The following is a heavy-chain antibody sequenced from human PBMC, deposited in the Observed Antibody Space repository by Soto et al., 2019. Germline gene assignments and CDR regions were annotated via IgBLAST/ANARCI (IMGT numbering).Heavy chain of an antibody. CDR2: ISHDGNKK. CDR1: GFIFSSYG. Sequence: GGSLRLSCATSGFIFSSYGIHWLRQAPGKGLEWLAIISHDGNKKYYADSVKGRFTISRDNSKNTVYLQMDSLRVEDTAVYYCARDGGDFDYWGQGTLVTVSS. V-gene: IGHV3-33*05. D-gene: IGHD3-16*01. J-gene: IGHJ4*02. CDR3: ARDGGDFDY.